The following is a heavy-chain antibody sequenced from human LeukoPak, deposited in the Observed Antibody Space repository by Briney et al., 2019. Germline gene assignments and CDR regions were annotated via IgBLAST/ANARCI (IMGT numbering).Heavy chain of an antibody. Sequence: GGSLRLSCAASGFTVSNNYVSWVRQAPGKGLEWVSVIYSGGSTYYADSVKGRFTISRDTSKDTLYLQMNNLRAEDTAVYYCARAMGDYWGQGTLVTVSS. J-gene: IGHJ4*02. D-gene: IGHD5-24*01. V-gene: IGHV3-53*01. CDR1: GFTVSNNY. CDR3: ARAMGDY. CDR2: IYSGGST.